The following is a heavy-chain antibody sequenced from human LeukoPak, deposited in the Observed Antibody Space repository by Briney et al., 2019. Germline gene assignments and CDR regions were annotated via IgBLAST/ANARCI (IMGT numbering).Heavy chain of an antibody. CDR3: ARAMTNPELWFGRPIDY. CDR1: GFTSSSYN. V-gene: IGHV3-20*04. CDR2: INWNGGST. D-gene: IGHD3-10*01. Sequence: PGGSLRLSCAASGFTSSSYNMNWVRQAPGKGLEWVSGINWNGGSTGYADSVKGRFTISRDNAKNSLYLQMNSLRAEDTALYYCARAMTNPELWFGRPIDYWGQGTLVTVSS. J-gene: IGHJ4*02.